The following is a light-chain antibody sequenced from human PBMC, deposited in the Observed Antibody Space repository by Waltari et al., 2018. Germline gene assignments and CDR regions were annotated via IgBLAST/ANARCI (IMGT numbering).Light chain of an antibody. J-gene: IGLJ2*01. Sequence: QSALTQPASVSGSPGQSITIPCTGTTRDVGAYNYVLWYQQHPGKAPRLMIFDVSNRPSGVSNRFSGSKSGNTASLTISGLQAEDEADYYCNSYTSSSTLLFGGGTRLTVL. CDR1: TRDVGAYNY. CDR3: NSYTSSSTLL. CDR2: DVS. V-gene: IGLV2-14*03.